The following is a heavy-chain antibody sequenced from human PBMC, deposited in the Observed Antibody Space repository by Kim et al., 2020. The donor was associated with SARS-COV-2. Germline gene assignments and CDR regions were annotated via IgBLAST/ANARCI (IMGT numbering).Heavy chain of an antibody. J-gene: IGHJ6*02. CDR3: AGAYYYDSSGYYYYGMDV. CDR1: GFTFTSSA. D-gene: IGHD3-22*01. CDR2: IVVGSGNT. V-gene: IGHV1-58*01. Sequence: SVKVSCKASGFTFTSSAVQWVRQARGQRLEWIGWIVVGSGNTNYAQKFQERVTITRDMSTSTAYMELSSLRSEDTAVYYCAGAYYYDSSGYYYYGMDVWGQGTTVTVSS.